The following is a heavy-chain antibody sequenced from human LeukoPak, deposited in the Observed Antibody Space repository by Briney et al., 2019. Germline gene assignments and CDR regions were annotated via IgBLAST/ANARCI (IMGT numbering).Heavy chain of an antibody. D-gene: IGHD3-3*01. CDR2: ISGSGGST. CDR3: AKLAHITIFGVVSLNY. Sequence: GGSLRLSCAASGFTFSSYAMSWVRQAPGKGLEWVSAISGSGGSTYYADSVKGRFAISRDNSKNTLYLQMNSLRAEDTAVYYCAKLAHITIFGVVSLNYWGQGTLVTVSS. V-gene: IGHV3-23*01. J-gene: IGHJ4*02. CDR1: GFTFSSYA.